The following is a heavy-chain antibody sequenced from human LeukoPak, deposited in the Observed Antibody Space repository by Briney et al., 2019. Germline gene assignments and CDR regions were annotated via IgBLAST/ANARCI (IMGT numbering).Heavy chain of an antibody. J-gene: IGHJ4*02. Sequence: PGGSLRLSCAASGFTFSSYSMNWVRQAPGKGLEWVSSISSSSSYIYYADSVKGRFTISRDNAKNSLYLQMNSLRAEDTAVYYCARDQAVAGPVDYWGQGTLVTVSS. V-gene: IGHV3-21*01. CDR3: ARDQAVAGPVDY. CDR1: GFTFSSYS. CDR2: ISSSSSYI. D-gene: IGHD6-19*01.